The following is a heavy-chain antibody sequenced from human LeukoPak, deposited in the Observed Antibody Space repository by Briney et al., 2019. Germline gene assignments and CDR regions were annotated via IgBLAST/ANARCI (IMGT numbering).Heavy chain of an antibody. V-gene: IGHV4-34*01. J-gene: IGHJ4*02. CDR3: AGTGIAVAGTWDYFDY. CDR2: INHSGST. CDR1: GGSFSGYY. Sequence: SETLSLTCAVYGGSFSGYYWSWIRQPPGKGLEWIGEINHSGSTNYNPSLKSRVTISVDTSKNQFSLKLSSVTAADTAVYYCAGTGIAVAGTWDYFDYWGQGTLVTVSS. D-gene: IGHD6-19*01.